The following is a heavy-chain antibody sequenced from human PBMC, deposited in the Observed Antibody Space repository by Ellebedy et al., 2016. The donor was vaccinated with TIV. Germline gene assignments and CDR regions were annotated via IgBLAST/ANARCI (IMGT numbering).Heavy chain of an antibody. Sequence: GESLKISCAASGFTFSSYAMSWVRQAPGKGLEWVSAISGSGGSTYYADSVKDRFTISRDNSKNTLYLQMNSLRAEDTAVYYCAKAYGDSFDYWGQGTLVTVSS. D-gene: IGHD4-17*01. J-gene: IGHJ4*02. CDR1: GFTFSSYA. CDR3: AKAYGDSFDY. CDR2: ISGSGGST. V-gene: IGHV3-23*01.